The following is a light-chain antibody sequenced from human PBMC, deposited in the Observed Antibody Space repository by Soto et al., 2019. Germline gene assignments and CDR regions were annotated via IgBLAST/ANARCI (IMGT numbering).Light chain of an antibody. J-gene: IGKJ2*01. CDR3: QQYNSYSPGMYT. CDR1: QSISSW. V-gene: IGKV1-5*03. Sequence: DIQMTQSPSTLSASVGDRVTITCRASQSISSWLAWYQQKPGKAPKLLIYKASSLESGVPSRFSXIGSGTEFTLTISSLQPDDFATYYCQQYNSYSPGMYTFGQGTKLEIK. CDR2: KAS.